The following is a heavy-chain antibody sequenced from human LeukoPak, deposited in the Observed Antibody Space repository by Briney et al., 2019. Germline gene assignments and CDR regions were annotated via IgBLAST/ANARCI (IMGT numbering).Heavy chain of an antibody. CDR3: ARQRLRLWQLSLLLDY. CDR1: GFTFSSYA. D-gene: IGHD3-16*02. CDR2: ISSSGGNT. Sequence: PGGSLRLSCAASGFTFSSYAMHWVRQAPGKGLKYVSVISSSGGNTYYANSVRGRFTISRDNSKNTLYLQMGSLRAEDMAVYYCARQRLRLWQLSLLLDYWGQGTLVTVSS. V-gene: IGHV3-64*01. J-gene: IGHJ4*02.